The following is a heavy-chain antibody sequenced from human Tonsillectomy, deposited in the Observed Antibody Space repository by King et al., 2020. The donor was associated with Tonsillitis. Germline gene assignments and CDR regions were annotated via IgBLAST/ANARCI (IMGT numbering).Heavy chain of an antibody. CDR1: GFTFSSYS. J-gene: IGHJ4*02. CDR3: ASELTYYYDSSGPVDS. CDR2: ISASSSYI. D-gene: IGHD3-22*01. Sequence: VQLVESGGGLVKPGGSLRLSCAASGFTFSSYSMNWVRQAPGKGLEWVSSISASSSYIYYADSVKGRFTISRDNAKNSLYLQMNSLRAEDTAVYYCASELTYYYDSSGPVDSWGQETLVTVSS. V-gene: IGHV3-21*01.